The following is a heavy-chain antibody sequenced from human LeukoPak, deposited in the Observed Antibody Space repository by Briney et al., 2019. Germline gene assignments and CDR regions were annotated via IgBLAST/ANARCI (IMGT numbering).Heavy chain of an antibody. J-gene: IGHJ4*02. CDR3: ARGESGFSSNWWGY. V-gene: IGHV4-38-2*02. D-gene: IGHD6-13*01. Sequence: SETLSLTCTVSGGSLGPCYYWGWIRQPPGKGLEWIGSIYHSGSTYYNPSLKSRVTISVDTSKNQFSLKLSSVTAADTAVYYCARGESGFSSNWWGYWGQGTLVTVSS. CDR1: GGSLGPCYY. CDR2: IYHSGST.